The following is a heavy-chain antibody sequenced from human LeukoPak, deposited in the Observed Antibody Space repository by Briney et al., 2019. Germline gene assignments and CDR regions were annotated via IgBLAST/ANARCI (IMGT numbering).Heavy chain of an antibody. Sequence: PSEPLPLTCTISGGSIARYYWSWIRQSPGKGLEWIGYISYTGSTNYNPCLRSRVTVSVDPSKNQFSLNLTSVTAADTAIYYCARYFDYIYGMDVWGQGTTVTVSS. CDR3: ARYFDYIYGMDV. J-gene: IGHJ6*02. CDR1: GGSIARYY. CDR2: ISYTGST. D-gene: IGHD3-9*01. V-gene: IGHV4-59*01.